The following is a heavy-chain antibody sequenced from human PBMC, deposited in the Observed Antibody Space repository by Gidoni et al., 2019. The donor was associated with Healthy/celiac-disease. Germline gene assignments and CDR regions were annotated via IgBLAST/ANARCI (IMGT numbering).Heavy chain of an antibody. V-gene: IGHV3-15*01. D-gene: IGHD1-26*01. Sequence: EVQLVESGGGLVKPGGSLRLSCAASGFTFMTAWTTWVPQSPGPGMGLEWVGRIKSKTDGGTTDYAAPVKGRFTISRDDSKNTLYLQMNSLKTEDTAVYYCTTDRTNLEYSGSYWQHTLQADYWGQGTLVTVSS. CDR1: GFTFMTAW. CDR3: TTDRTNLEYSGSYWQHTLQADY. J-gene: IGHJ4*02. CDR2: IKSKTDGGTT.